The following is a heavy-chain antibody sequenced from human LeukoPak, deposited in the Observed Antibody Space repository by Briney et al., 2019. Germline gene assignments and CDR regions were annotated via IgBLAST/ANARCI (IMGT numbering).Heavy chain of an antibody. J-gene: IGHJ4*02. D-gene: IGHD3-16*01. Sequence: GGSLRLSCAASGFTFSSYGMNWVRQAPGKGLEWVSGISWNSGSIGYADSVKGRFTISRDNAKNSLYLQMNSLRAEDTALYYCAKDAYDYVWGSKRFDYWGQGTLVTVSS. CDR3: AKDAYDYVWGSKRFDY. CDR1: GFTFSSYG. CDR2: ISWNSGSI. V-gene: IGHV3-9*01.